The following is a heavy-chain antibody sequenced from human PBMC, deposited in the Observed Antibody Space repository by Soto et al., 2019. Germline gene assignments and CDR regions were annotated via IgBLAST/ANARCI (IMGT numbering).Heavy chain of an antibody. CDR3: ATVPRGSRYFYYLDV. Sequence: QVQLVQSGAEVKKPGASVMVSCEASGDTFTNYEINWVRQATGQGLEWLGWVSLNTGNTGYAQRFQGRDSMTANPSISTAYMELSSLRSEDTAVYYCATVPRGSRYFYYLDVWGKGTTVIVSS. D-gene: IGHD3-16*01. J-gene: IGHJ6*03. CDR1: GDTFTNYE. CDR2: VSLNTGNT. V-gene: IGHV1-8*01.